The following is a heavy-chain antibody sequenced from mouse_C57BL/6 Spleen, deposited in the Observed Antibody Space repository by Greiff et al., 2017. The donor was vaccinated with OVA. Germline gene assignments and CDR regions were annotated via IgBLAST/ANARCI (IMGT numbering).Heavy chain of an antibody. J-gene: IGHJ3*01. CDR2: IRSKSSNYAT. V-gene: IGHV10-3*01. Sequence: EVKLVESGGGLVQPKGSLKLSCAASGFTFNTYAMHWVRQAPGQGLEWVARIRSKSSNYATYYADSVKARFTISRDDSQSMLDLQMNNLKTDDTAMYYCVGDDEYEAWFAYWGQGTLVTVSA. D-gene: IGHD2-4*01. CDR3: VGDDEYEAWFAY. CDR1: GFTFNTYA.